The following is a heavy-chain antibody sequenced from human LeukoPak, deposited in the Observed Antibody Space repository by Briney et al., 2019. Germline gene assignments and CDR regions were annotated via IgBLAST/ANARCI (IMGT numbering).Heavy chain of an antibody. CDR3: ARDPLRYLRVGHYDY. CDR1: GFTFSNSA. J-gene: IGHJ4*02. V-gene: IGHV3-21*01. Sequence: PGGSLRLSCAASGFTFSNSAMNWVRQVPGKGLEWLSFIDYDSSHIYYAASVRGRFTISRDNARNSVYLQMNSLRVEDTAVYYCARDPLRYLRVGHYDYWGQGTLVAVSS. D-gene: IGHD3-9*01. CDR2: IDYDSSHI.